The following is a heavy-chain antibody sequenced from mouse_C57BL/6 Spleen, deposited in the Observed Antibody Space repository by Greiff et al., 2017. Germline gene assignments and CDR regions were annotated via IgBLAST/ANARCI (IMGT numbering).Heavy chain of an antibody. V-gene: IGHV1-55*01. D-gene: IGHD3-2*02. CDR2: IYPGSGST. CDR3: ARKPAQAGFDY. CDR1: GYTFPSYW. Sequence: QVQLQQPGAELVKPGASVKMSCKASGYTFPSYWITWVKQRPGQGLEWIGDIYPGSGSTNYNEKFKSKATLTVDTSSSTAYRQLISLTSEDSAVYYCARKPAQAGFDYWGKGTTLTVSA. J-gene: IGHJ2*01.